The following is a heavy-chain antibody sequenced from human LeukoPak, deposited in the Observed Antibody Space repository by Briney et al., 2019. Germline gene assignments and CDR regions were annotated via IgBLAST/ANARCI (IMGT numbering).Heavy chain of an antibody. CDR2: IYSGGNT. V-gene: IGHV3-66*01. J-gene: IGHJ3*02. D-gene: IGHD2-8*01. Sequence: PGGALRLSCVASGFTVSSNYMRWVRQAPRKGLEWVSVIYSGGNTYYADSVKGRFTISRHDSKHTLYLQMNSLRAEDRAVYYFARDPAGNGHVFHMWGGGTMVSVSS. CDR3: ARDPAGNGHVFHM. CDR1: GFTVSSNY.